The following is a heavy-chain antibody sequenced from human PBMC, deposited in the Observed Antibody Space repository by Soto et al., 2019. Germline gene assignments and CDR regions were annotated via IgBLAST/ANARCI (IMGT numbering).Heavy chain of an antibody. V-gene: IGHV3-48*03. CDR1: GFTFSSYE. D-gene: IGHD2-21*01. CDR3: ARDRDEMVGIFPYYYGMDV. CDR2: ISSSGRTT. J-gene: IGHJ6*02. Sequence: GGSLRLSCAASGFTFSSYEMNWVRQAPGKGLEWVSYISSSGRTTYYADSVKGRFTISRDNAKNSLSLQMNSLRADDTAVYYCARDRDEMVGIFPYYYGMDVWGQGTKVTVYS.